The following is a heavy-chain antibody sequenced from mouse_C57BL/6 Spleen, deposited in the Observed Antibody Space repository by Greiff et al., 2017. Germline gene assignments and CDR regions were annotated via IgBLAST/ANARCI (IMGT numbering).Heavy chain of an antibody. D-gene: IGHD1-1*01. J-gene: IGHJ2*01. V-gene: IGHV1-9*01. CDR2: ILPGSGST. CDR3: ARSPNYYGSSAFDY. CDR1: GYKFTGSW. Sequence: QVQLQQSGAELMKPGASVKLSCKATGYKFTGSWIEWVKQRPGHGLEWIGEILPGSGSTNYNEKFKGKATFTADTSSNTAYMQLSSLTTEDSAIYYWARSPNYYGSSAFDYWGQGTTLTVSS.